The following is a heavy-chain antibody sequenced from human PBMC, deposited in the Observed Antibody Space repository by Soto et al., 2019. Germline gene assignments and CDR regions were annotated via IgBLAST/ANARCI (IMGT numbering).Heavy chain of an antibody. CDR2: IYPGDSDT. Sequence: PGESLKLSCTGSGYSFSSYCIGWVRQMPGKGLEWMGIIYPGDSDTRYSPSFQGQVTISADKSISTAYLQWSSLKASDTAMYYCGRAPIMITFGGVIVYYYGMAVWGQGTTVTVSS. D-gene: IGHD3-16*02. V-gene: IGHV5-51*01. J-gene: IGHJ6*02. CDR3: GRAPIMITFGGVIVYYYGMAV. CDR1: GYSFSSYC.